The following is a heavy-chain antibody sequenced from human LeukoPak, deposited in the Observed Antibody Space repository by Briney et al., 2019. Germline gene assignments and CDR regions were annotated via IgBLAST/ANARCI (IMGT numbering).Heavy chain of an antibody. D-gene: IGHD3-9*01. CDR3: ARSDDILTGYLLDY. J-gene: IGHJ4*02. Sequence: PSETLSLTCTVSGGSISSYYWSWIRQPPGKGLEWIGYIYYSGCTNYNPSLKSRVTISVDTSKNQFPLKLSSVTAADTAVYYCARSDDILTGYLLDYWGQGTLVTVSS. CDR2: IYYSGCT. V-gene: IGHV4-59*01. CDR1: GGSISSYY.